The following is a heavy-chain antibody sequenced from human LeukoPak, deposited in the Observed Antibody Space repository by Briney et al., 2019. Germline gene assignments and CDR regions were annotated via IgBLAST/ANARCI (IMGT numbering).Heavy chain of an antibody. J-gene: IGHJ3*02. CDR3: ARKRFLEWLFQRADAFDI. Sequence: GSLRLSCTASGFIFNDFWMSWVRQPPGKGLEWIGEINHSGSTNYNPSLKSGVTISVDTSKNQFSLKLSSVTAADTAVYYCARKRFLEWLFQRADAFDIWGQGTMVTVSS. CDR1: GFIFNDFW. D-gene: IGHD3-3*01. CDR2: INHSGST. V-gene: IGHV4-34*01.